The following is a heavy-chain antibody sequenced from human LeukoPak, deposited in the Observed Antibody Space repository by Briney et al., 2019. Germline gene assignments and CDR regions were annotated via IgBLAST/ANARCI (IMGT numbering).Heavy chain of an antibody. CDR1: GGSFSGYY. CDR3: ASPLGPAGYSYGPSV. J-gene: IGHJ6*04. Sequence: SETLSLTCAVYGGSFSGYYWSWIRQPPGKGLEWIGEINHSGSTNYNPSLKSRVTISVDTSKNQFSLKLSSVTAADTAVYYCASPLGPAGYSYGPSVWGKGTTVTVSS. V-gene: IGHV4-34*01. D-gene: IGHD5-18*01. CDR2: INHSGST.